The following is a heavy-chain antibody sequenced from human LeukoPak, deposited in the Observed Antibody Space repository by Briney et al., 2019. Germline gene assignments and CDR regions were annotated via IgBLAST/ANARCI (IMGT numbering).Heavy chain of an antibody. CDR3: ARGPNSNWSGLDF. V-gene: IGHV3-74*01. CDR1: GFSFSGHC. CDR2: LSPTGSTT. J-gene: IGHJ4*02. D-gene: IGHD6-6*01. Sequence: PGGSLRLSCTASGFSFSGHCMHWARQLPGKGLVWVSRLSPTGSTTSYADSVKGRFTVSRDNAKNTLYLQVNNLRAEDTAVYYCARGPNSNWSGLDFWGQGTLLTVSS.